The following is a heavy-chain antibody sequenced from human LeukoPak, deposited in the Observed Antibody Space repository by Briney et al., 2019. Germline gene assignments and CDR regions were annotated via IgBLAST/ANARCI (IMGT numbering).Heavy chain of an antibody. J-gene: IGHJ3*02. D-gene: IGHD4-17*01. CDR2: INHSGST. V-gene: IGHV4-34*01. CDR1: GGSFSGYY. CDR3: ARDADDYGDYEGSAFDI. Sequence: SETLSLTCAVYGGSFSGYYWSWIRQPPGKGLEWIGEINHSGSTNYNPSLKSRVTIPVDTSKNQFSLKLSSVTAADTAVYYCARDADDYGDYEGSAFDIWGQGTMVTVSS.